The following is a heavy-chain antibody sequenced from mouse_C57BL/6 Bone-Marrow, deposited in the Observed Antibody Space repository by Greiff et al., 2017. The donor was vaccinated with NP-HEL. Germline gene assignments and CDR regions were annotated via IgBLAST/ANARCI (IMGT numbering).Heavy chain of an antibody. CDR1: GYTFTDYN. Sequence: EVQLQQPGPELVKPGASVKIPCKASGYTFTDYNMDWVKQSHGKSLEWIGDINPNNGGTIYNQKFKGKATLTVDKSSSTAYMELRSLTSEDAAVYYCARMITTDWYFDVWGTGTTVTVSS. J-gene: IGHJ1*03. CDR3: ARMITTDWYFDV. D-gene: IGHD2-4*01. CDR2: INPNNGGT. V-gene: IGHV1-18*01.